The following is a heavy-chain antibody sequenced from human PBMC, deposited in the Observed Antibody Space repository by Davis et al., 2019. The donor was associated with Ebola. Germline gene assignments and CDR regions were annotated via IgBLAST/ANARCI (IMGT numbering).Heavy chain of an antibody. CDR2: LGTRATTT. CDR3: ARSTGMDV. D-gene: IGHD2-2*01. J-gene: IGHJ6*02. CDR1: GFTFSSYA. V-gene: IGHV3-23*01. Sequence: GESLKISCAASGFTFSSYAMSWVRQAPGKGLEWVSTLGTRATTTYYADSVKGRFTISRDNSKNTLYLQMNSLRAEDTAVYYCARSTGMDVWGQGTTVTVSS.